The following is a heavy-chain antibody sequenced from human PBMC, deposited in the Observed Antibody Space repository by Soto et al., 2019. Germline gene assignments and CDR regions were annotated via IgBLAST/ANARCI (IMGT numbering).Heavy chain of an antibody. CDR2: IIPILGIA. CDR3: ARDTSSSSDYYYYYMDV. V-gene: IGHV1-69*02. CDR1: GGTFSSYT. J-gene: IGHJ6*03. Sequence: SVKVSCKASGGTFSSYTISWVRQAPGQGLEWMGRIIPILGIANYAQKFQGRVTITADKSTSTAYTELSSLRSEDTAVYYCARDTSSSSDYYYYYMDVWGKGTTVTVSS. D-gene: IGHD6-6*01.